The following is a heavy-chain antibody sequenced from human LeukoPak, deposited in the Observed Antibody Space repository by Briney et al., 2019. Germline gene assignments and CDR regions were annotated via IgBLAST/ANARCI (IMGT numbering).Heavy chain of an antibody. J-gene: IGHJ5*02. D-gene: IGHD6-19*01. Sequence: ASVKVSCKASGYTFTGYYMHWVRQAPGQGLEWMGWINPNSGGTNYAQKFQGRVTMTRDTSISTAYMELSRLRSDDTAVYYCARDRGYSSGFGFDPWGQGTLVTVSS. CDR2: INPNSGGT. CDR3: ARDRGYSSGFGFDP. CDR1: GYTFTGYY. V-gene: IGHV1-2*02.